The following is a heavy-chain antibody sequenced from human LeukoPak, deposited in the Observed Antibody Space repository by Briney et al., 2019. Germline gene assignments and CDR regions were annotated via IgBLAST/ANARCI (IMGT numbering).Heavy chain of an antibody. D-gene: IGHD3-3*01. CDR3: AKDGFGGYDFWSGYFDY. CDR2: IRYDGSNK. CDR1: GFTFSSYG. V-gene: IGHV3-30*02. J-gene: IGHJ4*02. Sequence: PGGSLRLSCAASGFTFSSYGMHWVRQAPGKGLEWVAFIRYDGSNKYYADSVKGRFTISRDNSKNTLYLQMNSLRAGDTAVYYCAKDGFGGYDFWSGYFDYWGQGTLVTVSS.